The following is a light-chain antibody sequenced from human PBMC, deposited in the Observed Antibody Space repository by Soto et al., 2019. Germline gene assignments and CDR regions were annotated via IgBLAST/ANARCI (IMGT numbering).Light chain of an antibody. CDR3: QHYNYYRT. Sequence: IQMTQSPSTLSASVGDRVTITCRASQSISSWLAWFQQKPGKAPKLLIYDASTLESGVPSRFSGSGSGTEFTLTISSLQPDDFATYYCQHYNYYRTLGQGTKVDI. CDR2: DAS. CDR1: QSISSW. V-gene: IGKV1-5*01. J-gene: IGKJ1*01.